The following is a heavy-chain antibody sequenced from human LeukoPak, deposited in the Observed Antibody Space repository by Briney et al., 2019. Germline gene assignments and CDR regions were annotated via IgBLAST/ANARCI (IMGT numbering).Heavy chain of an antibody. J-gene: IGHJ4*02. Sequence: LSETLSLTCTVSRGSISTSNYYWGWVRQPPGKALEWIGNIFYSGSTYYSPSLKSRVTISVDTSKNQFSLKLSSVTAADTAVYYCARSEKWLRFYYFDYWGQGTLVTVSS. CDR3: ARSEKWLRFYYFDY. CDR2: IFYSGST. D-gene: IGHD5-12*01. CDR1: RGSISTSNYY. V-gene: IGHV4-39*07.